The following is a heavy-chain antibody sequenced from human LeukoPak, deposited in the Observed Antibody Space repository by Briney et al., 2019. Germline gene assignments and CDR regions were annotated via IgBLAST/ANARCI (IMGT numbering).Heavy chain of an antibody. D-gene: IGHD3-10*01. CDR2: IYHSGST. V-gene: IGHV4-4*02. Sequence: TSETLSLTCTVSGGSISSSNWWSWVRQPPGKGLEWIGEIYHSGSTNYNPSLKSRVTISVDKSKNQFSLKLSSVTAADTAVYYCARGARLWFGELLSVAFDIWGQGTMVTVSS. J-gene: IGHJ3*02. CDR1: GGSISSSNW. CDR3: ARGARLWFGELLSVAFDI.